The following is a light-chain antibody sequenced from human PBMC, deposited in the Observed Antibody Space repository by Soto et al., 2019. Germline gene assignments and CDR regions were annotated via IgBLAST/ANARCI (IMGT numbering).Light chain of an antibody. J-gene: IGKJ1*01. CDR1: QSISSY. V-gene: IGKV1-39*01. CDR2: AAS. CDR3: QQSYSSPRT. Sequence: DMHMTQSPSSLSASVRDRVIITCPASQSISSYLNWYQQKPGKAPKLLIYAASSSQNGVPSRFSGSGSGTDFTLTISTLQPEDFATYYCQQSYSSPRTFGQGTKVEIK.